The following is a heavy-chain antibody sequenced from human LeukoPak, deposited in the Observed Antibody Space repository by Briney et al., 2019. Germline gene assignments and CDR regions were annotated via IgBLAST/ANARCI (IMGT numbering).Heavy chain of an antibody. CDR1: GYTFTGYY. CDR3: ARGTTTVTTSYYYGMDV. V-gene: IGHV1-2*02. Sequence: GASVKVSCKASGYTFTGYYMHWVRQAPGQGLEWMGWINPNSGGTNYAQKFRGRVTMTRDTSISTAYMELSRLRSDDTAVYYCARGTTTVTTSYYYGMDVWGQGTTVTVSS. CDR2: INPNSGGT. D-gene: IGHD4-17*01. J-gene: IGHJ6*02.